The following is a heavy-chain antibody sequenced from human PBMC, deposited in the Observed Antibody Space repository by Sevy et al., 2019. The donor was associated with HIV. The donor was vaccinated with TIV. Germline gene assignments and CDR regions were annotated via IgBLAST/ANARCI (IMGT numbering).Heavy chain of an antibody. Sequence: SETLSLNCTVSGGSISAYYWNWIRQPAGKGLEWIGRIYSSGSTSYNPSFKSRVTMSVDTSKNQFFLKLKSVTAADTAVYYCATDDVVLVPAPMSRYYGLDVWGQGTTVTVSS. CDR2: IYSSGST. CDR1: GGSISAYY. V-gene: IGHV4-4*07. J-gene: IGHJ6*02. D-gene: IGHD2-2*01. CDR3: ATDDVVLVPAPMSRYYGLDV.